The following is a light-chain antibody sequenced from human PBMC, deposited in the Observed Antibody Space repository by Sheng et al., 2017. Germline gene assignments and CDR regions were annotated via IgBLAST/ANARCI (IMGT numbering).Light chain of an antibody. CDR1: SSNIGSDT. J-gene: IGLJ1*01. Sequence: QSVLTQPPSVSGTPGQTVTVSCSGSSSNIGSDTVNWYQQLPGTAPKLLIFRDDQWPSGVPDRFSGSKSGTSASLAINGLQSDDEADYYCAAWDVSLSGFYAFGTGTKVTVL. CDR3: AAWDVSLSGFYA. V-gene: IGLV1-44*01. CDR2: RDD.